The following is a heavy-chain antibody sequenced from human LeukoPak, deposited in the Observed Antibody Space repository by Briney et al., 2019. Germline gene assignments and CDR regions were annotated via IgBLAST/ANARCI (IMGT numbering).Heavy chain of an antibody. J-gene: IGHJ4*02. D-gene: IGHD6-19*01. Sequence: GGSLRLSCAASGFTFSSYAMSWVRQAPGKGLEWVSAISAGGSTYYADSVKGRFTISRDNSKNTLYLQMNSLRAEDTGVYYCAKVSWLGTLPSYHFDSWGQGTQVTVSS. CDR3: AKVSWLGTLPSYHFDS. CDR1: GFTFSSYA. CDR2: ISAGGST. V-gene: IGHV3-23*01.